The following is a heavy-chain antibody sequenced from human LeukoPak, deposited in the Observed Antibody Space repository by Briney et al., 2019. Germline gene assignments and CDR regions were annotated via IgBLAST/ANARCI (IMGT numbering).Heavy chain of an antibody. D-gene: IGHD6-6*01. CDR3: ARSSSPHYYYMDV. J-gene: IGHJ6*03. Sequence: GGSLRLSCVASGITFSTYSMNWVRQAPGKGLEWVSYISSFSGTINYADSVKGRFTISRDNAKNSLYLQMNSLRAEDTAVYYCARSSSPHYYYMDVWGKGTTVTVSS. V-gene: IGHV3-48*01. CDR1: GITFSTYS. CDR2: ISSFSGTI.